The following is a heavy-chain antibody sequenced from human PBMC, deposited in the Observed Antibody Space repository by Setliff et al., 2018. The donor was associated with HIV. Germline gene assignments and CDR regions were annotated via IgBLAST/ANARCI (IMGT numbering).Heavy chain of an antibody. CDR1: GFTFSNAW. CDR2: IKSKTDGGTT. D-gene: IGHD6-19*01. V-gene: IGHV3-15*07. CDR3: AKDKGSSGWSA. J-gene: IGHJ5*02. Sequence: PGGSLRLSCAASGFTFSNAWMNWVRQAPGKGLEWVGRIKSKTDGGTTDHAAPVKGRFTISRDDSKNTLYLQMNSLRVEDTAVYYCAKDKGSSGWSAWGQGTLVTVSS.